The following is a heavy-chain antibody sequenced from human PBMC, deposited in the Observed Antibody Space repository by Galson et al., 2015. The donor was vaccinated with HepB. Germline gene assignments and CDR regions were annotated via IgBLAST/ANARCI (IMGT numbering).Heavy chain of an antibody. CDR1: GFTFSSDA. CDR2: IRGSGGST. J-gene: IGHJ4*02. V-gene: IGHV3-23*01. D-gene: IGHD3-22*01. Sequence: SLRLSCTASGFTFSSDAMSWVRKAPGKGLEWVSAIRGSGGSTYYADYVKCRFTISRDNSKNTLNLQMNSLRAEDTAVYYSAKGLKSGFCFDYWGQGTLVTVSS. CDR3: AKGLKSGFCFDY.